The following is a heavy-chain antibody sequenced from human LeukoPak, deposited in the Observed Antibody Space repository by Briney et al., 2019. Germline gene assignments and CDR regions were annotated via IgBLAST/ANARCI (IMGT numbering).Heavy chain of an antibody. D-gene: IGHD4-23*01. CDR1: GGSITSGSYY. CDR3: AGRTVVFDY. CDR2: IYTSGST. J-gene: IGHJ4*02. Sequence: SETLSLTCTVSGGSITSGSYYCSWIRQPAGKGLEWIGRIYTSGSTNYNPSLKSRVTTSVDTSKNQFSLKLSSVTAADTAVYYCAGRTVVFDYWGQGTLVTVSS. V-gene: IGHV4-61*02.